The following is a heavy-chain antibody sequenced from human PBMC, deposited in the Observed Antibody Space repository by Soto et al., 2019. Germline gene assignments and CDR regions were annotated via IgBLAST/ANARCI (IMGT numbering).Heavy chain of an antibody. D-gene: IGHD6-19*01. CDR3: AGTYSSGWNYYYYGMDV. CDR1: GCTFSSYA. CDR2: IIPIFGTA. Sequence: ASVKVSCKSSGCTFSSYAISWVRQAPGQGLEWMGGIIPIFGTANYAQKFQGRVTITADESTSTAYMELSSLRSEDTAVYYCAGTYSSGWNYYYYGMDVWGQGTTVTVSS. V-gene: IGHV1-69*13. J-gene: IGHJ6*02.